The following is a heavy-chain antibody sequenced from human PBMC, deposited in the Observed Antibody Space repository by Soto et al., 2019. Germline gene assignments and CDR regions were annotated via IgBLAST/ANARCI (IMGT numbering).Heavy chain of an antibody. CDR2: IVVGSGNT. CDR3: AAVRSRVVTDYYYYGMDV. D-gene: IGHD3-3*01. Sequence: GASVKVSCKASGFTFTSSAVQWVRQARGQRLEWIGWIVVGSGNTNYAQKFQERVTITRDMSTSTAYLELSSLSSEDTAVYYCAAVRSRVVTDYYYYGMDVWGQGTTVTVSS. CDR1: GFTFTSSA. J-gene: IGHJ6*02. V-gene: IGHV1-58*01.